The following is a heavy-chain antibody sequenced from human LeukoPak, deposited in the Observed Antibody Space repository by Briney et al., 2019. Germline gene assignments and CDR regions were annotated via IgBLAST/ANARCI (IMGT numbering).Heavy chain of an antibody. CDR1: GFTFDDYG. J-gene: IGHJ4*02. Sequence: PGGSLRLSCAASGFTFDDYGMSWVRHAPGKGLEWVSGINWNGGSTGYADSVKGRFTISRDNAKNSLYPQMNSLRTEDTALYYCARGHSYYYDSSGYHYWGQGALVTVSS. D-gene: IGHD3-22*01. CDR2: INWNGGST. V-gene: IGHV3-20*04. CDR3: ARGHSYYYDSSGYHY.